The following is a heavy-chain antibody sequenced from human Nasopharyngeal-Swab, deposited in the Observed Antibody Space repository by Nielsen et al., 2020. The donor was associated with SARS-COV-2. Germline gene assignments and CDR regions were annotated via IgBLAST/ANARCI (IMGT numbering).Heavy chain of an antibody. D-gene: IGHD3-3*01. Sequence: GGSQRLSCAASGFTFNNYNFNWVRQAPGKGLEWVSSISSGSSYIYYADSVKGRFTISRDNAKNSLYLQMNSLRAEDTAVYYCARDGLDYDFWSAYFMDVWGQGTTVTVSS. V-gene: IGHV3-21*01. CDR1: GFTFNNYN. J-gene: IGHJ6*02. CDR3: ARDGLDYDFWSAYFMDV. CDR2: ISSGSSYI.